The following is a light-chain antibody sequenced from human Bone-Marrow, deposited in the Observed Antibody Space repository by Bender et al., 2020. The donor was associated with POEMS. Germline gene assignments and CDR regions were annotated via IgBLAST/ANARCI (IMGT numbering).Light chain of an antibody. CDR2: DVT. CDR1: SSDVGSYDY. Sequence: QPALTQPRSVSGSPGQSVTISCTGTSSDVGSYDYVSWYQQHPGKAPKLMIYDVTERPSGVPDRFSGSKSGDTASLTISGLQAEDAADYYCCSHAGSFTYVFGSGTKVTVL. J-gene: IGLJ1*01. V-gene: IGLV2-11*01. CDR3: CSHAGSFTYV.